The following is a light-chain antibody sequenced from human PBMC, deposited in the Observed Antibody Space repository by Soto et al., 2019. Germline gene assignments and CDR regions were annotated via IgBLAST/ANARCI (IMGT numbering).Light chain of an antibody. CDR3: QQYNGYSAT. J-gene: IGKJ4*01. Sequence: DIQMTQSPSTLSASVGDRVTITCRASQSISSWLAWYQQKPGKAPKLLIYKASNLESGVPSRFSGSESGTEFILTISSLQPDDFATYYCQQYNGYSATFGGGTKVEVK. V-gene: IGKV1-5*03. CDR1: QSISSW. CDR2: KAS.